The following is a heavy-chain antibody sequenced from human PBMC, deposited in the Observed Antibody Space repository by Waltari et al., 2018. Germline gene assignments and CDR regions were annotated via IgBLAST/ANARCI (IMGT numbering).Heavy chain of an antibody. Sequence: EVQLEESGGGVVQPGGSLRLSCAASGFTFDDLAMHCVRQAPGKCLGCFSLITWDGRSTYYADSVKGRFAISRDNGKDFLYLQMNSLRPEDTALYYCVKEAAGYDSLIANGLDVWGQGTTVTVSS. D-gene: IGHD3-9*01. CDR3: VKEAAGYDSLIANGLDV. J-gene: IGHJ6*02. V-gene: IGHV3-43D*04. CDR2: ITWDGRST. CDR1: GFTFDDLA.